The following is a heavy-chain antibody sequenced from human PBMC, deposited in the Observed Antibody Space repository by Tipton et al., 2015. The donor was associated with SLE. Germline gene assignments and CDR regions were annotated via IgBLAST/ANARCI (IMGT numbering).Heavy chain of an antibody. V-gene: IGHV4-34*01. CDR3: ARDSSGVIN. CDR1: GGSFSGYY. D-gene: IGHD6-25*01. Sequence: TLSLTCAVYGGSFSGYYWSWIRQPPGKGLEWIGEINHSGSTNYNPSLKSRVTISVDMSKNQFSLKLSSVTAADTAVYYCARDSSGVINWGQGTLVTVSS. J-gene: IGHJ4*02. CDR2: INHSGST.